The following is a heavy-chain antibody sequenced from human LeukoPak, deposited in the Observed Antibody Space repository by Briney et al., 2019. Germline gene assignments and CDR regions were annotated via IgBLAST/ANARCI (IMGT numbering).Heavy chain of an antibody. Sequence: ASVKVSCKASGYTFTSYGISWVRQAPGQGLGWMGWISAYNGNTNYAQKLQGRVTMTTDTSTSTAYMELRSLRSDDTAVYYCARDHGNYDFWSGYCTIPLDYWGQGTLVTVSS. CDR1: GYTFTSYG. D-gene: IGHD3-3*01. V-gene: IGHV1-18*01. J-gene: IGHJ4*02. CDR3: ARDHGNYDFWSGYCTIPLDY. CDR2: ISAYNGNT.